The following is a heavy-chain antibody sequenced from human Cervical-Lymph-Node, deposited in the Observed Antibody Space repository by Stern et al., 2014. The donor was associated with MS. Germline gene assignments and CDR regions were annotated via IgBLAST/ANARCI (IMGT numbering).Heavy chain of an antibody. V-gene: IGHV5-51*01. CDR2: ISPVDSET. CDR3: ARQGCATTSCHTIDS. J-gene: IGHJ4*02. Sequence: EVQLEESGAEVKKPGQSLKISCKGSGYSFTNSWIGWVRQMPGQGLELMGIISPVDSETRYSPSFQGQVPISVDKSINTAYVQWTSLEASDTAMYYCARQGCATTSCHTIDSWGQGTLITVSS. CDR1: GYSFTNSW. D-gene: IGHD2-2*02.